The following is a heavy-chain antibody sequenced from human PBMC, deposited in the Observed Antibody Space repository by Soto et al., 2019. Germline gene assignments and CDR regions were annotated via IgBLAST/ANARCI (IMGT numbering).Heavy chain of an antibody. CDR3: ASPQRWLHDAFDI. J-gene: IGHJ3*02. CDR2: IYYSGST. V-gene: IGHV4-39*01. Sequence: QLQLQESGPGLVKPSETLSLTCTVSGGSISSSSYYWGWIRQPPGKGLEWIGSIYYSGSTYYNPSLTSRVTISVATSKNQSSLKRSSVTAADPAVYYCASPQRWLHDAFDIWGQGKMVTVSS. CDR1: GGSISSSSYY. D-gene: IGHD6-19*01.